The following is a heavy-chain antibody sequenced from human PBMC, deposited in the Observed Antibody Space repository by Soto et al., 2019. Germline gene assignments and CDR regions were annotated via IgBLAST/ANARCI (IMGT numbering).Heavy chain of an antibody. Sequence: SETLSLTXAVSGGSISSAGYSWNWIRQPPGKGLEWIGYIYHSGSIYYNPSLKSRVTISVDRSKNQFSLKLSPVTAADTAVYYCARAVGYDSSGYYLGQFDYWGQGTLVTVSS. CDR2: IYHSGSI. V-gene: IGHV4-30-2*01. CDR1: GGSISSAGYS. CDR3: ARAVGYDSSGYYLGQFDY. J-gene: IGHJ4*02. D-gene: IGHD3-22*01.